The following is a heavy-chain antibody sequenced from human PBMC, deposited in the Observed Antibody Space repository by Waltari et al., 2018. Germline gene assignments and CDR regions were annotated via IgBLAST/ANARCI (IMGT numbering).Heavy chain of an antibody. J-gene: IGHJ6*02. CDR2: IKNKADGGTA. V-gene: IGHV3-72*01. D-gene: IGHD3-16*01. Sequence: GESGGGLVQPGGSLRLSCAASGFTFSNYWMSWVRQAPGKGLEWVGFIKNKADGGTAAYAESVKGRFTISRDDSKNTLNLQMNSLKTEDTAVYYCARDLDDYGYYYPYGLDSWGQGVVVTVSS. CDR3: ARDLDDYGYYYPYGLDS. CDR1: GFTFSNYW.